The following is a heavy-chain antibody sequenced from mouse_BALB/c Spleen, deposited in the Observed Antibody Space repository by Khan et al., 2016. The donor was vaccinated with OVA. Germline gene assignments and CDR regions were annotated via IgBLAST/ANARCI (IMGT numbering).Heavy chain of an antibody. V-gene: IGHV1S81*02. CDR1: GYTLTRYY. J-gene: IGHJ2*01. CDR3: TRNFGYDYFDY. Sequence: QVQLKQSGAELVKPGASVKLSCKASGYTLTRYYMYWVKQRPGQGLEWIGGINPSTSGTNHNEKFKNKATLTEDKSSTTVYMQLSSLTSEDSAVYYCTRNFGYDYFDYWGQGTTLTVSS. D-gene: IGHD1-2*01. CDR2: INPSTSGT.